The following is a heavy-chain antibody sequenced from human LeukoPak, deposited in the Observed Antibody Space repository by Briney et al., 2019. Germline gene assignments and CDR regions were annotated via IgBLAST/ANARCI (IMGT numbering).Heavy chain of an antibody. J-gene: IGHJ3*02. CDR1: GYTLTELS. CDR3: ATVVVGATSIDAFDI. Sequence: GASVKVSCKVSGYTLTELSMHWVRQAPGKGLEWMGGFDPEDGETIYAQKFQGRVTMTEDTSTDTAYMELSSLRSEDTAVYYCATVVVGATSIDAFDIWGQGTMVTVSS. V-gene: IGHV1-24*01. CDR2: FDPEDGET. D-gene: IGHD1-26*01.